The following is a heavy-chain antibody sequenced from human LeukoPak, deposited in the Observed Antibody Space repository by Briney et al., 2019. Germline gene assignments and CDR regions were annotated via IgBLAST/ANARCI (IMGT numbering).Heavy chain of an antibody. V-gene: IGHV3-23*01. J-gene: IGHJ1*01. CDR1: GFSFRENA. Sequence: GGSLRLSCTASGFSFRENAMSWVRQAPARGLEWVSSLRGNDDTFYAESVKGRFTLSRDASRNMVFLHLNNLSVDDSAVYYCARASWISNAEAVWWGQGTLVTVSS. CDR3: ARASWISNAEAVW. D-gene: IGHD6-19*01. CDR2: LRGNDDT.